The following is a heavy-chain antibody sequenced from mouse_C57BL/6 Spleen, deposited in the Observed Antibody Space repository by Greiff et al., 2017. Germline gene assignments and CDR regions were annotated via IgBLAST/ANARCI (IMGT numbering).Heavy chain of an antibody. D-gene: IGHD1-1*01. CDR3: ARDATTVVARGYAMDY. CDR2: IDPSDSYT. J-gene: IGHJ4*01. CDR1: GYTFTSYW. V-gene: IGHV1-50*01. Sequence: VQLQQPGAELVKPGASVKLSCKASGYTFTSYWMQWVKQRPGQGLEWIGEIDPSDSYTNYNQKFKGKATLTVDTSSSTAYMQLSSLTSEDSAVYYCARDATTVVARGYAMDYWGQGTSVTVSS.